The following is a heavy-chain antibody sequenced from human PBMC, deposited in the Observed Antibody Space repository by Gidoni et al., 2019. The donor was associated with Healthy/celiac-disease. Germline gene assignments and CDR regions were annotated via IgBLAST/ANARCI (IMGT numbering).Heavy chain of an antibody. D-gene: IGHD6-13*01. J-gene: IGHJ2*01. CDR2: ISGSGGST. CDR1: GFTFSSYA. Sequence: EVQLLESGGGLVQPGGSLRLSCAASGFTFSSYAMSWVRQDPGKGLEWVSAISGSGGSTYYADSVKGRFTISRDNSKNTLYLQMNSLRAEDTAVYYCAKWYSSSWYEYWYFDLWGRGTLVTVSS. V-gene: IGHV3-23*01. CDR3: AKWYSSSWYEYWYFDL.